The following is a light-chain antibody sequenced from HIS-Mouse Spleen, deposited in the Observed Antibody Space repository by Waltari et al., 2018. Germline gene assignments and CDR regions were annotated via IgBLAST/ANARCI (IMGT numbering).Light chain of an antibody. J-gene: IGLJ1*01. CDR1: SSDVGGYNY. CDR3: CSYAGSDYV. V-gene: IGLV2-11*01. CDR2: DVS. Sequence: QSALTQPRSVSGSPGQSVTISCTGTSSDVGGYNYVPWYQQHPGKAPKLMIYDVSKRPSGVPDRFSGSKSGNTASLTISGLQAEDEADYYCCSYAGSDYVFGTGTKVTVL.